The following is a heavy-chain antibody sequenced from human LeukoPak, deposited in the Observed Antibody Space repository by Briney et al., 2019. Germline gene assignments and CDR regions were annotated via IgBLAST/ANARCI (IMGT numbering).Heavy chain of an antibody. V-gene: IGHV1-18*01. Sequence: ASVKVSCKATGYTFATYGISWVRQVPGQGLEWVGWFSAFNNVANYAQRFEDSVTMTADTSTNTAYMELRSLRSDDTAVYYCARMYYDILTGHIDAFDIWGQGTIVTVS. D-gene: IGHD3-9*01. J-gene: IGHJ3*02. CDR3: ARMYYDILTGHIDAFDI. CDR2: FSAFNNVA. CDR1: GYTFATYG.